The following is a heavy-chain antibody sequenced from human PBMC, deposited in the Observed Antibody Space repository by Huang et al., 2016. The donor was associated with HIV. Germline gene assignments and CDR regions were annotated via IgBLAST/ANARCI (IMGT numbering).Heavy chain of an antibody. J-gene: IGHJ4*02. V-gene: IGHV3-9*01. CDR3: VIMDDYFDY. CDR1: GFAFSQYA. Sequence: EVQLVESGGGLVQPGWSLRLSCAASGFAFSQYAVHWVRQCPGKGLEGVSGIGGNSGDIAYAASVRGRFVISRDNAKKSLYLKMNGLRFEDTALYFCVIMDDYFDYWGQGVLVGVSS. D-gene: IGHD2-8*01. CDR2: IGGNSGDI.